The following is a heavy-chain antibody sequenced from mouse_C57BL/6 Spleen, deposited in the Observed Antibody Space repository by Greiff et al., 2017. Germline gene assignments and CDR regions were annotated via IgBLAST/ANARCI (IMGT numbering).Heavy chain of an antibody. D-gene: IGHD2-5*01. Sequence: EVKVVESGGGLVQPKGSLKLSCAASGFSFNTYAMNWVRQAPGKGLEWVARIRSKSNNYATYYADSVKDRFTISRDDSESMLYLQMNNLKTEDTAMYYCVRLGYSNYGGYFDVWGTGTTVTVSS. CDR3: VRLGYSNYGGYFDV. CDR1: GFSFNTYA. J-gene: IGHJ1*03. V-gene: IGHV10-1*01. CDR2: IRSKSNNYAT.